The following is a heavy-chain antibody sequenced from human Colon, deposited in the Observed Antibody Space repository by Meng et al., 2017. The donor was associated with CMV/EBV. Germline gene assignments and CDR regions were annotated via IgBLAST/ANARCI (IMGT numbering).Heavy chain of an antibody. J-gene: IGHJ5*02. CDR3: AKIPLGYSLSPLVGLDP. V-gene: IGHV4-4*02. D-gene: IGHD5-18*01. Sequence: VHLQEWSPGLAKPSGTLALITSGSGGPIISDNWWTRVRQPPGKGLEWIGEIYHSGTTNYNPSLKSRVTISVDKSKNQVSLNLSSVTAADTAVYFCAKIPLGYSLSPLVGLDPWGQGTLVTGSS. CDR2: IYHSGTT. CDR1: GGPIISDNW.